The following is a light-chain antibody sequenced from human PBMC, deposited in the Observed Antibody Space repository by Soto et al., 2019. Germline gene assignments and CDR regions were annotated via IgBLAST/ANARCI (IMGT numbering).Light chain of an antibody. CDR3: QQFNYWPPIT. CDR2: GAS. V-gene: IGKV3-15*01. J-gene: IGKJ5*01. CDR1: QSVSSD. Sequence: EIVLTQSQATLSVSPGEGATLSCLASQSVSSDLAWYQQIPGRAPRLLIYGASTRASGIPARFSASGSGTEFTLTISSLQSEDFAVYYCQQFNYWPPITFGQGTRLEIK.